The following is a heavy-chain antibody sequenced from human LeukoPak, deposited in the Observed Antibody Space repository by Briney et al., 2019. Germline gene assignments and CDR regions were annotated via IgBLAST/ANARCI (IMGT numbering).Heavy chain of an antibody. Sequence: PGGSPRLSCAASGFAFSTYSMSWVGQAPGKGLEWVSHISSGSDTIYYADSVKGRFTISRDNAKNSLYLQMNRLRADDTAVYYCARGSSEVLLWFGESPNWGQGTMVTVSS. V-gene: IGHV3-48*01. J-gene: IGHJ3*01. CDR2: ISSGSDTI. D-gene: IGHD3-10*01. CDR1: GFAFSTYS. CDR3: ARGSSEVLLWFGESPN.